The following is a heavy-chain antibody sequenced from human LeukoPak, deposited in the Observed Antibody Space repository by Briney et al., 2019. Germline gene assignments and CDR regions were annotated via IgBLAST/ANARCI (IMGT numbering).Heavy chain of an antibody. CDR1: GFTFSSYG. J-gene: IGHJ4*02. V-gene: IGHV3-33*01. CDR2: IWYDGSNK. Sequence: PGRSLRLSCAASGFTFSSYGMHWVRQAPGKGLEWAAVIWYDGSNKYYADSGKGRFTISRDNSKNTLYLQMNSLRAEDTAVYYCARDRDYYDSSGYIDYWGQGTLVTVSS. CDR3: ARDRDYYDSSGYIDY. D-gene: IGHD3-22*01.